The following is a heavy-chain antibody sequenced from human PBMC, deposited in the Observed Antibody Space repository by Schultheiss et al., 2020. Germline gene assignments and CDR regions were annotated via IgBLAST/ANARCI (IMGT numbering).Heavy chain of an antibody. CDR2: IYYSGST. CDR3: ARWRYSYGYIAY. CDR1: GGSTSNYY. V-gene: IGHV4-59*01. J-gene: IGHJ4*02. Sequence: SETLSLTCTVSGGSTSNYYWTWIRQSAGKGLEWIGYIYYSGSTNYNPSLKSRVTISVDTSKNQFSLKLSSVTAADTAVYYCARWRYSYGYIAYWGQGTLVTVSS. D-gene: IGHD5-18*01.